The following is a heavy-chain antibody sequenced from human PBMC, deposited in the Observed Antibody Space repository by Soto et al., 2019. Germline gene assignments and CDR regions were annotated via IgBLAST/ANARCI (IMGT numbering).Heavy chain of an antibody. CDR2: ISAYNGNT. J-gene: IGHJ4*02. V-gene: IGHV1-18*01. Sequence: ASVKVSCKASGYTFTSYGISWVRQAPGQGLEWMGWISAYNGNTNYAQKLQGRVTMTTDTSTSTAYMELRSLRSDDTAVYYCSLYHNYIVPTICAYWGQGTLVTVSS. D-gene: IGHD5-12*01. CDR3: SLYHNYIVPTICAY. CDR1: GYTFTSYG.